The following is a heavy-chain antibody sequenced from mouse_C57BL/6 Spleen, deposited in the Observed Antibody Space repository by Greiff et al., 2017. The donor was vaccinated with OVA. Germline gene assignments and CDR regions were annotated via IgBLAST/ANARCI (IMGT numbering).Heavy chain of an antibody. V-gene: IGHV5-16*01. CDR2: INYDGSST. Sequence: EVMLVESEGGLVQPGSSMKLSCTASGFTFSDYYMAWVRQVPEKGLEWVANINYDGSSTYYLDSLKSRFIISRDNAKNILYLQMSSLKSEDTATYYCARERNYDYDVSAMDYWGQGTSVTVSS. CDR1: GFTFSDYY. J-gene: IGHJ4*01. D-gene: IGHD2-4*01. CDR3: ARERNYDYDVSAMDY.